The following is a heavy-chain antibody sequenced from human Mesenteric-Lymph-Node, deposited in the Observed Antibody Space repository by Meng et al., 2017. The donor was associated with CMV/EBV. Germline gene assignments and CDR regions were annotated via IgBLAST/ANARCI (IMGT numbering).Heavy chain of an antibody. D-gene: IGHD1-26*01. V-gene: IGHV3-21*01. CDR3: AKVGGTYLYEIDY. J-gene: IGHJ4*02. CDR1: GFSFTTHS. CDR2: ISSSSSSI. Sequence: GGSLRLSCAASGFSFTTHSMNWVRQAPGKGLEWVASISSSSSSIFYADSLKGRFTISRDNAINSLYLQMHSLRAEDTAVYYCAKVGGTYLYEIDYWGQGTLVTVSS.